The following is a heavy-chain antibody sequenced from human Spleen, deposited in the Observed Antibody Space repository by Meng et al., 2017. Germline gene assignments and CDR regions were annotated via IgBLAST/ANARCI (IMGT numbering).Heavy chain of an antibody. V-gene: IGHV3-11*01. D-gene: IGHD5-18*01. J-gene: IGHJ4*02. CDR1: GFTFSAYY. CDR2: ITSSGTSM. CDR3: ARDQVDTALGYFDY. Sequence: QVHLVESGGGLDKPGESLRLPCLASGFTFSAYYMSWIRQAPGKGLEWVSYITSSGTSMYYADSVKGRFTISRDNAKNSLFLQMNSLSAEDTAVYFCARDQVDTALGYFDYWCRGTLVTVSS.